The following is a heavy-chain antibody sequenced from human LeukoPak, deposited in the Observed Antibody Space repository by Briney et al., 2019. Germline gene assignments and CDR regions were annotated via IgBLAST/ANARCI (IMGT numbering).Heavy chain of an antibody. J-gene: IGHJ3*02. V-gene: IGHV3-53*01. CDR1: GFTVNSTY. D-gene: IGHD2-21*02. CDR2: IYRGGNI. Sequence: PGGSLRLSCVASGFTVNSTYMTWVRQTPGKGLDWVSLIYRGGNIYYGDSVGGRFTMSRDISQNVVFLEINTLRAEDTAVYYCAAGGVTAERHAFEIWGHGTVVTVSS. CDR3: AAGGVTAERHAFEI.